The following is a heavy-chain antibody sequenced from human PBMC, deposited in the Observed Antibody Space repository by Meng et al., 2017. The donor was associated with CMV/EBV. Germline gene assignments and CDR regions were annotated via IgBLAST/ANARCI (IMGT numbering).Heavy chain of an antibody. J-gene: IGHJ4*02. CDR3: ARIAAAGRFDY. V-gene: IGHV2-5*02. Sequence: QITLKESGPTLVKPKQTLTLTCTFSGVSLSTSGVCVGWIRQPPGKALEWLALIYWDDDKRYSPSLKSRLTITKDTSKNQVVLTMTNMDPVDTATYYCARIAAAGRFDYWGQGTLVTVSS. CDR1: GVSLSTSGVC. CDR2: IYWDDDK. D-gene: IGHD6-13*01.